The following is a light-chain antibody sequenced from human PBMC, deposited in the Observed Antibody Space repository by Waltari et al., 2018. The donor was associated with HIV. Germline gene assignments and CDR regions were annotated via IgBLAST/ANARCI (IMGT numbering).Light chain of an antibody. J-gene: IGLJ1*01. CDR3: CSYVGWSTILYV. CDR1: SSDAGSYNL. Sequence: QSALTQPASVSGSPGQSITISCPGTSSDAGSYNLLSCYQQHPGKAPKLMIYEVSKRPAGVSNRFSGSKSGNTASLTISGLQAEDEADYYCCSYVGWSTILYVFGTGTKVTVL. CDR2: EVS. V-gene: IGLV2-23*02.